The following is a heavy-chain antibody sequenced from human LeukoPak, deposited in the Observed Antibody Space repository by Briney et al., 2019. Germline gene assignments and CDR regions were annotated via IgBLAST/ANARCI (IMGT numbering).Heavy chain of an antibody. J-gene: IGHJ6*03. CDR1: GGSISSSSYY. V-gene: IGHV4-39*01. D-gene: IGHD6-13*01. Sequence: SETLSLTCTVSGGSISSSSYYWGWIRQPPGKGLEWIGSIYYSGSTYYNPSLKSRVTISVDTSKNQFSLKLSSVTAADTAVYYCARQAYSSSWYVRVYYMDVWGKGTTVTISS. CDR3: ARQAYSSSWYVRVYYMDV. CDR2: IYYSGST.